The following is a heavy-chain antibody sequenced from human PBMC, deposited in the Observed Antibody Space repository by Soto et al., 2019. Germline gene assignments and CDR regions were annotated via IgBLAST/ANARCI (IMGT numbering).Heavy chain of an antibody. J-gene: IGHJ4*02. D-gene: IGHD3-16*01. CDR2: ISGSGGRS. CDR3: AKAYFVWSSEQPYYFDY. V-gene: IGHV3-23*01. Sequence: EVQLLDSGGGLVQPGGSLRLSCAASGFTFSNYAMTWVRHGPGKGLEWVSGISGSGGRSYYADSVKCRFTISRDNSKSRLYLQMNSLRAEDTAVYYCAKAYFVWSSEQPYYFDYWGQGTLVTVSS. CDR1: GFTFSNYA.